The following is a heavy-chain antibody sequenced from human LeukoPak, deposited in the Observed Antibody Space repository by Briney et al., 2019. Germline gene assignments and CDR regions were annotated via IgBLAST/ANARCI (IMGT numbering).Heavy chain of an antibody. Sequence: GGSLRLSCAASGFTFSSYGMHWVRQAPGKGLEWVAFVRNDGTNKHYADSVKGRFTISRHNSKNTVYLQMNSLRAEDTAVYYCAKWGVSFDYWGQGTLVAVSS. CDR2: VRNDGTNK. CDR3: AKWGVSFDY. CDR1: GFTFSSYG. V-gene: IGHV3-30*02. J-gene: IGHJ4*02. D-gene: IGHD3-16*01.